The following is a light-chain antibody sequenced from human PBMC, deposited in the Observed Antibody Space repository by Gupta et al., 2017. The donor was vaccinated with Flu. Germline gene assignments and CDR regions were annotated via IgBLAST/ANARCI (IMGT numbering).Light chain of an antibody. CDR1: SSDVGGYNY. CDR3: CSYAGSYSV. Sequence: QSALTQPRSVSGSPGPSVTIPCTGTSSDVGGYNYVSWYQHHPGEAPKLIIYDVTERPSGVPDRFSGSKSGNTAALTISGLQAEDEADYYCCSYAGSYSVFGGGTKLTVL. CDR2: DVT. J-gene: IGLJ3*02. V-gene: IGLV2-11*01.